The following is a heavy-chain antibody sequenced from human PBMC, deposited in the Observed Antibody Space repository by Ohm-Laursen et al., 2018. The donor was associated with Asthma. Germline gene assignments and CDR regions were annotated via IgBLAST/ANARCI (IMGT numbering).Heavy chain of an antibody. CDR3: AEYGSGTGAFDI. CDR1: GYTFSRYS. CDR2: ISTASTFI. J-gene: IGHJ3*02. V-gene: IGHV3-21*01. D-gene: IGHD3-10*01. Sequence: SLRLSCSASGYTFSRYSIHWVRQIPGKGLEWVASISTASTFIYYADSVRGRFTTSRDNARNSLYLQMNSLRAEDTAVYYCAEYGSGTGAFDIWGQGTMVAVSS.